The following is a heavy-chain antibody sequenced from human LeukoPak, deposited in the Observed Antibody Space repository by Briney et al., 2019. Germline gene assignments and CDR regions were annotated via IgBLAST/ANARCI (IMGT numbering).Heavy chain of an antibody. CDR1: GGSFSGYY. CDR3: ARGRGYSYVRYFDY. CDR2: INHSGST. J-gene: IGHJ4*02. V-gene: IGHV4-34*01. Sequence: PSETLSLTCAVYGGSFSGYYWSWIRQPPGKGLEWIGEINHSGSTNYNPSLKSRVTISVDTSKNQFSLKLSSVTAADTAVYYCARGRGYSYVRYFDYWGQGTLATVSS. D-gene: IGHD5-18*01.